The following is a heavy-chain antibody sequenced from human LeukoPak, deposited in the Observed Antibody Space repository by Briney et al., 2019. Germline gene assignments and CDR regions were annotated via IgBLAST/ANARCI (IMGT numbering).Heavy chain of an antibody. CDR3: ARDDPHYGSGSYYDY. D-gene: IGHD3-10*01. Sequence: SETLSLTCTVSGGSVSSSSYYWGWIRQLPGKGLEWIGSIYYTGSSYYSPSLRSRVTISVDTSENQFSLKLNSVTAADTAVYYCARDDPHYGSGSYYDYWGQGTLVTVSS. J-gene: IGHJ4*02. CDR2: IYYTGSS. CDR1: GGSVSSSSYY. V-gene: IGHV4-39*07.